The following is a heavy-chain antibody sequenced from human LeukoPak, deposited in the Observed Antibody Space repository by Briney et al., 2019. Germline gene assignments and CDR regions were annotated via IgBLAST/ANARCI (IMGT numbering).Heavy chain of an antibody. J-gene: IGHJ4*02. CDR3: ARWTTTYLDY. Sequence: GASVKVSCKASGYTFTSYYIHWVRQAPGQGLEWMGIINPSGGSTNYAQQFQGRVTMTRDTSTSTVYMELSSLRSEDSAVYYCARWTTTYLDYWGQGTLVTVSS. CDR1: GYTFTSYY. V-gene: IGHV1-46*01. CDR2: INPSGGST. D-gene: IGHD4-11*01.